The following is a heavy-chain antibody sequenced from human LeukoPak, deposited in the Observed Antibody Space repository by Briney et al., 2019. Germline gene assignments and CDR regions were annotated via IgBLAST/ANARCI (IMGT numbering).Heavy chain of an antibody. J-gene: IGHJ4*02. CDR3: AKALGYCSGGSCSPFDY. D-gene: IGHD2-15*01. V-gene: IGHV3-23*01. Sequence: GGSLRLPCAASGFTFSSYAMSWVRQAPGKGLEWVSAISGSGGNTYYADSVKGRFTISRDNSKNTLYLQMNSLRAEDTAVYYCAKALGYCSGGSCSPFDYWGQGTLVTVSS. CDR1: GFTFSSYA. CDR2: ISGSGGNT.